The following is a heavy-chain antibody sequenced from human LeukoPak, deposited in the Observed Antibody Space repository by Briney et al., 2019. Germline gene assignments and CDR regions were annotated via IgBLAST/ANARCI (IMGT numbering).Heavy chain of an antibody. V-gene: IGHV4-34*01. CDR2: INHSGST. D-gene: IGHD6-19*01. CDR3: ARGGSNRFDP. J-gene: IGHJ5*02. CDR1: GGSFSGYY. Sequence: SETLSLTCAVCGGSFSGYYWSWIRQPPGKGLEWIGEINHSGSTNYNPSLKSRVTISVDTSKNQFSLKLSSVTAADTAVSYCARGGSNRFDPWGQGTLVTVSS.